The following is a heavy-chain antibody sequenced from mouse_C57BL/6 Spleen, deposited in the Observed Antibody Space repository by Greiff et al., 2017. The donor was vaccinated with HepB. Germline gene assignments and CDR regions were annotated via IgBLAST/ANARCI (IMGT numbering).Heavy chain of an antibody. J-gene: IGHJ4*01. V-gene: IGHV5-17*01. CDR3: ARGNDYDDGAIDG. Sequence: EVQLLESGAGLVKPGASLKLSCAASGFTFSDYGMHWVRQTPEKGLEWVAYISSGTSTIYYADTLKGRFTISRDNAKNTRFLQMNSLSSEDTAMSYCARGNDYDDGAIDGWGTGTTVTVSS. D-gene: IGHD2-4*01. CDR1: GFTFSDYG. CDR2: ISSGTSTI.